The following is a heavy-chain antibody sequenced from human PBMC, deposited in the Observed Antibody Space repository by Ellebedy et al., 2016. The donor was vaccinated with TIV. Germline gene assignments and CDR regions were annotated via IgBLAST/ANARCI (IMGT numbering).Heavy chain of an antibody. CDR1: GFTFSHYW. CDR2: ISYDGSER. D-gene: IGHD3-9*01. CDR3: AKEAYDILTGSQMYGMDV. V-gene: IGHV3-30*18. Sequence: GESLKISCAASGFTFSHYWMSWVRQAPGKGLEWVAFISYDGSERFYADSMKGRFTISRDNSENTLYVQMNSLRAEDTAVYYCAKEAYDILTGSQMYGMDVWGQGTTVTVSS. J-gene: IGHJ6*02.